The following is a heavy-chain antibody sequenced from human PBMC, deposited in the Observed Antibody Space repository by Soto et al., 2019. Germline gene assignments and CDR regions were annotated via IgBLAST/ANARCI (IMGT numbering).Heavy chain of an antibody. J-gene: IGHJ1*01. D-gene: IGHD3-22*01. V-gene: IGHV5-51*01. CDR1: GYSFTSYW. CDR2: IYPGDSYT. Sequence: GESLKISCKGSGYSFTSYWIGWVRLMPGKVLEWMGIIYPGDSYTRYSPSFQGQVTISADKSISTAYLQWSSLKASDTAMYYCARPSSVYSSGVQHWGQGTLVTVSS. CDR3: ARPSSVYSSGVQH.